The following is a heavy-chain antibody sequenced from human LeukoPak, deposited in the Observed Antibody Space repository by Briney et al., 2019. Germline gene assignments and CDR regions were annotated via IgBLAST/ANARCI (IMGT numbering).Heavy chain of an antibody. CDR3: AKDREAVAVYYFDY. D-gene: IGHD6-19*01. V-gene: IGHV3-9*01. J-gene: IGHJ4*02. CDR1: GFTFDDYA. Sequence: GGSLRLSSAASGFTFDDYAMHWVRQAPGKGLEWVSSISWNSGSIGYADPVKGRFTISRDNAKSSLYLQMSSLRAEDTALYYCAKDREAVAVYYFDYWGQGTLVTVSS. CDR2: ISWNSGSI.